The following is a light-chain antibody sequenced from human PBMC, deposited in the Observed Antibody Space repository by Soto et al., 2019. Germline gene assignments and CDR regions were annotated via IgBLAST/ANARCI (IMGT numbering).Light chain of an antibody. V-gene: IGKV1-5*01. Sequence: ERTQSPSSLSASVGDRVSSTCRASQSISNWLAWYQQKPGTAPKVLIYHASNLQSGVPSRFSGSGSGTEFTLTISSLQPDDFATYYCQHYNSYSEAFGQGTKVDIK. J-gene: IGKJ1*01. CDR1: QSISNW. CDR2: HAS. CDR3: QHYNSYSEA.